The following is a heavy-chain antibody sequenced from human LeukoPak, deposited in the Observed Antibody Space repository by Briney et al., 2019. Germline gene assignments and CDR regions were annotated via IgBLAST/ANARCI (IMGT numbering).Heavy chain of an antibody. Sequence: SVKVSCKASGGTFSSYAISWVRQAPGQGLEWMGGIITIFGTANYAQKFQGRVTITADESTSTAYMELSSLRSEDTAVCYCASTTVVTSAFDIWGQGTMVTVSS. CDR1: GGTFSSYA. D-gene: IGHD4-23*01. J-gene: IGHJ3*02. CDR2: IITIFGTA. V-gene: IGHV1-69*13. CDR3: ASTTVVTSAFDI.